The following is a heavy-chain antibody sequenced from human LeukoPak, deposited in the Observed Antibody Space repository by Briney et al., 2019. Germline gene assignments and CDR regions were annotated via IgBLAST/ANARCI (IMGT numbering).Heavy chain of an antibody. V-gene: IGHV3-30*18. J-gene: IGHJ5*02. Sequence: GGPLRLSCAAYGFTFSSYGMHWVRQAPGKGLEWVAVISYDGSNKYYADSVKGRFTISRDNSKNTLYLQMNSLRAEDTAVYYCANAEGDSSGYYHGWFDPWGQGTLVTVSS. CDR3: ANAEGDSSGYYHGWFDP. D-gene: IGHD3-22*01. CDR1: GFTFSSYG. CDR2: ISYDGSNK.